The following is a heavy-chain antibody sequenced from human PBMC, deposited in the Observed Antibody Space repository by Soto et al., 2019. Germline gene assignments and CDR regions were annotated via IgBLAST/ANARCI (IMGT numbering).Heavy chain of an antibody. CDR1: GASIGSYY. CDR3: ARVGWTTVGYYFDY. Sequence: SETLSLTCTVSGASIGSYYWSWIRQPPGKGLEWIGYIHYSGSTKYNPSLKSRVTISIDTSKNQFSLKLSSVTAADTAVYYCARVGWTTVGYYFDYWGQGALVTVSS. D-gene: IGHD4-17*01. V-gene: IGHV4-59*01. J-gene: IGHJ4*02. CDR2: IHYSGST.